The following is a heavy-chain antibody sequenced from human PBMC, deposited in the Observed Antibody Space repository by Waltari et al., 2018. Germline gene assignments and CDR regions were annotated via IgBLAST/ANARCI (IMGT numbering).Heavy chain of an antibody. CDR2: INQDGSEE. Sequence: EVLLVESGGGLVQPGGSLRFACAASSFTSSTYWMNWVRQAPGKGLEWVANINQDGSEEYYVDSVKGRFNISRDNAKNSLYLEMKTLRAEDTAIYYCARTGARWLQFAAFDIWGQGTMVTVSS. J-gene: IGHJ3*02. D-gene: IGHD5-12*01. V-gene: IGHV3-7*01. CDR1: SFTSSTYW. CDR3: ARTGARWLQFAAFDI.